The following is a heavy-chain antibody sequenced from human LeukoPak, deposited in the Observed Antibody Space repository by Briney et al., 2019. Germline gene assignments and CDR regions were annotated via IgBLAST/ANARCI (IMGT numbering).Heavy chain of an antibody. J-gene: IGHJ4*02. Sequence: SETQSLTCTVSGGSVSSGGYYWSWIRQPPGKGLEWMGEINHSGGTNYNPSLWNRLTISIDTSKHQFSLQVTSVTAADTGVYFCARVSDIMISFGGVISYFDNWGQGALVTVSS. CDR3: ARVSDIMISFGGVISYFDN. V-gene: IGHV4-34*01. D-gene: IGHD3-16*02. CDR2: INHSGGT. CDR1: GGSVSSGGYY.